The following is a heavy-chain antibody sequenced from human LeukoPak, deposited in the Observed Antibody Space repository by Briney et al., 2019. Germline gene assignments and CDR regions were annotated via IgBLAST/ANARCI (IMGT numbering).Heavy chain of an antibody. CDR2: LSGSGGST. Sequence: GGSLRLSCAASGFTFSSYAMSWVRQAPGKGLEWVSALSGSGGSTYYTDSVKGRFTISRDNSKNTVYLQMHSLRAEDTAVYYCARGTKWEPPYYWGQGTLVTVSS. CDR1: GFTFSSYA. V-gene: IGHV3-23*01. J-gene: IGHJ4*02. CDR3: ARGTKWEPPYY. D-gene: IGHD1-26*01.